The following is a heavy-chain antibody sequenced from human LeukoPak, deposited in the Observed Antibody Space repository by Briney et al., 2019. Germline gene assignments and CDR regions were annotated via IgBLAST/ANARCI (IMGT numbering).Heavy chain of an antibody. Sequence: GGSLRLSCAASGFSFSSYWMTWVRQAPGKGLEWVANIKQDGSQKYYMDSVKSRFTISRDNAKNSLYLQMNSLRAEDTAVYYCVSTGSQLDYWGQGTLVTVSS. CDR1: GFSFSSYW. D-gene: IGHD2-2*01. CDR3: VSTGSQLDY. V-gene: IGHV3-7*01. CDR2: IKQDGSQK. J-gene: IGHJ4*02.